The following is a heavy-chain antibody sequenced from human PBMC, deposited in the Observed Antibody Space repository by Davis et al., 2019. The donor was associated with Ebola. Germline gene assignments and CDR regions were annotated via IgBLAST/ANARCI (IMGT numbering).Heavy chain of an antibody. Sequence: SETLSLTCTVSGGSISSYYWSWIRQPPGKGLEWIGYIYYSGSTNYNPSLKSRVTISVDTSKNQFSLKLSSVTAADTAVYYCARAVVAPNYYYYGMDVWGQGTTVTVSS. J-gene: IGHJ6*02. D-gene: IGHD2-2*01. V-gene: IGHV4-59*01. CDR2: IYYSGST. CDR1: GGSISSYY. CDR3: ARAVVAPNYYYYGMDV.